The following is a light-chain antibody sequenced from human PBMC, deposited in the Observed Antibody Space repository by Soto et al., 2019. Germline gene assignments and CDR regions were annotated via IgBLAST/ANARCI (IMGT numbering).Light chain of an antibody. Sequence: DTVMTQSPDSLAVSLGERVTINCKSSRSLLYSSTNRNYLAWFQQKPGQPPKLLTYWASTRESGVPDRFTGSGYGTDSTHTSSSLQAEDVAVYYCQQYCSSPWTFGQGTKVEIK. J-gene: IGKJ1*01. CDR3: QQYCSSPWT. CDR2: WAS. CDR1: RSLLYSSTNRNY. V-gene: IGKV4-1*01.